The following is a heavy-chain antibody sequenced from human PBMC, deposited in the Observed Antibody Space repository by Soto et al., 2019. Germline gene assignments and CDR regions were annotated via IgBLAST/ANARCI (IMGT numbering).Heavy chain of an antibody. CDR2: IIPIFGTA. Sequence: SVKVSCKASGGTFSSYAISWVRQAPGQGLEWMGGIIPIFGTANYAQKFQGRVTITADKSTSTAYMELSSLRSEDTAVYYCARDQGIAVAGTDYYYGMDVWGQGTTVTVSS. CDR3: ARDQGIAVAGTDYYYGMDV. D-gene: IGHD6-19*01. CDR1: GGTFSSYA. V-gene: IGHV1-69*06. J-gene: IGHJ6*02.